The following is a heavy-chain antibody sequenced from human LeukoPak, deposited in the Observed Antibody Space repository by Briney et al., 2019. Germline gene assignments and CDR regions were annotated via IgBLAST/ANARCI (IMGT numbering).Heavy chain of an antibody. J-gene: IGHJ4*02. V-gene: IGHV3-23*01. CDR2: ITGSGGRT. CDR1: GFTFRAHG. CDR3: EKDVSETYASRGSSSSVY. Sequence: PGGSLRLSCATSGFTFRAHGLTWARQAPGRGLEWVSSITGSGGRTWYADSVKGRFTISRDNSNNNLFLQMDSLRGEDTAVYFCEKDVSETYASRGSSSSVYWGQGTLVTVSS. D-gene: IGHD3-16*01.